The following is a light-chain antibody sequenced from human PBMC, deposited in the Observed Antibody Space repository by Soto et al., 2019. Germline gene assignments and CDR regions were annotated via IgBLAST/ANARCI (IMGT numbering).Light chain of an antibody. V-gene: IGKV3-20*01. CDR2: AAS. CDR1: QSVSSTY. J-gene: IGKJ4*01. Sequence: EIVLTQSPGTLSLSPGERVTLSCRASQSVSSTYFAWYQQKPGQAPRLVIYAASTRAAGIPDTFSGSGSGTDFSLTISRLEPEDVAVYYCQVYGTFLAFGGGTKV. CDR3: QVYGTFLA.